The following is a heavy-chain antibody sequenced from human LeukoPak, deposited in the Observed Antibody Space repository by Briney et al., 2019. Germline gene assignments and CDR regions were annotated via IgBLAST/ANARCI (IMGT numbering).Heavy chain of an antibody. CDR2: ISGSGSHI. J-gene: IGHJ4*02. CDR1: GFTFSSYN. D-gene: IGHD5-18*01. CDR3: ARGGFGQLWFNY. V-gene: IGHV3-21*04. Sequence: KPGGSLRLSCAASGFTFSSYNMKWVRQAPGKGLEWVSSISGSGSHIYYADSVKGRFTISRDNAKNSLYLQMNSLTAEDTAVYYCARGGFGQLWFNYWGQGTLVTVSS.